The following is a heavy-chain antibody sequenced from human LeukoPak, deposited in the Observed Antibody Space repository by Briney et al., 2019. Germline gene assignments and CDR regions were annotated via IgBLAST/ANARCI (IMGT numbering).Heavy chain of an antibody. CDR1: GFIFSSHG. CDR3: ARDLSYFSFDD. D-gene: IGHD2-21*01. V-gene: IGHV3-33*01. Sequence: GGSLRLSCAASGFIFSSHGMNWVRQAPGKGLEWVAGISPDEKKYYVDAVKGRFTISRDNSKNTLYLEMNSPRAEDTAMYYCARDLSYFSFDDWGQGTTVTVSS. J-gene: IGHJ6*02. CDR2: ISPDEKK.